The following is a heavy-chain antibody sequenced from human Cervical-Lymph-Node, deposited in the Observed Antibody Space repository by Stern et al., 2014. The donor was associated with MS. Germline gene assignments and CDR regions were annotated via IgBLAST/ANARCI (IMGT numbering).Heavy chain of an antibody. Sequence: VQLVESGAEVKKPGSSVKVSCKASGGTFSRYAISWVRQAPVQGLEWMGGIIPIFGTANYAQKFQGRVTITADESTSTAYMELSSLRSEDTAVYYCARGADDYDAFDIWGQGTMVTVSS. D-gene: IGHD4-11*01. V-gene: IGHV1-69*01. CDR2: IIPIFGTA. J-gene: IGHJ3*02. CDR1: GGTFSRYA. CDR3: ARGADDYDAFDI.